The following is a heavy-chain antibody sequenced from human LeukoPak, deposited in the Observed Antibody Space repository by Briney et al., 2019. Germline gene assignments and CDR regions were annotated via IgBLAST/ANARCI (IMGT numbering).Heavy chain of an antibody. CDR3: ARDREVVVPAAWHY. CDR2: ISGYNGNT. V-gene: IGHV1-18*01. CDR1: GYTFTTYG. D-gene: IGHD2-2*01. J-gene: IGHJ4*02. Sequence: ASVKVSCKASGYTFTTYGLSWVRQAPGQGLKWMGWISGYNGNTNYAQSLQGRVTMTADTSSNTAYMELRSLRSDDTAVYYCARDREVVVPAAWHYWGQGSLVTVSS.